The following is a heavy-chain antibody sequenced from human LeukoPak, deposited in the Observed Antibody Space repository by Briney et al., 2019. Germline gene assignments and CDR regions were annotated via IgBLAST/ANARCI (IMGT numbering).Heavy chain of an antibody. J-gene: IGHJ6*03. V-gene: IGHV3-21*01. CDR3: ARVALGECSGGSCYSGYYYMDV. CDR1: GFTFSSYS. CDR2: ISSSSSYI. Sequence: PGGSLRLSCAASGFTFSSYSMNWVRQAPGKGLEWVSSISSSSSYICYADSVKGRFTISRDNAKNSLYLQMNSLRAEDTAVYYCARVALGECSGGSCYSGYYYMDVWGKGTTVTVSS. D-gene: IGHD2-15*01.